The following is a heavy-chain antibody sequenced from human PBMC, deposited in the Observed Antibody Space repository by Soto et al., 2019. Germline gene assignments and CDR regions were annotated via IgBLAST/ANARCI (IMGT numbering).Heavy chain of an antibody. D-gene: IGHD5-12*01. J-gene: IGHJ5*02. Sequence: GGSLRLSCSASGFTFSNYAMNRVRQDPGKGLEYVSAINNNGDSTYYADSVKGRFTISRDNSKNTLDLQMTSLRAEDTAVYYCVKDRYSGYSSCLWFDPWGQGTLVTVSS. V-gene: IGHV3-64D*08. CDR1: GFTFSNYA. CDR2: INNNGDST. CDR3: VKDRYSGYSSCLWFDP.